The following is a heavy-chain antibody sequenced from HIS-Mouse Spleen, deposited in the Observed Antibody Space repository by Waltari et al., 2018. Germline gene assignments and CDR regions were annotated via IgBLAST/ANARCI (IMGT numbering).Heavy chain of an antibody. CDR3: ARASRDLLLPRYFDL. CDR2: YYSGST. J-gene: IGHJ2*01. CDR1: GGSISGYH. V-gene: IGHV4-59*01. Sequence: QVQLQESGPGLVKPSETLSLTCTVSGGSISGYHWSWIRQPPGKGLEWIGYYSGSTNYNPSLKSRVTISVDTSKNQFSLKLGSVTAADTAVYYCARASRDLLLPRYFDLWGRGTLVTVSS.